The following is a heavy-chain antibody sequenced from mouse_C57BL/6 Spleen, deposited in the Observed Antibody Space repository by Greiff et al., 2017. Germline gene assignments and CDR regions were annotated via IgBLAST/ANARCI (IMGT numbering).Heavy chain of an antibody. V-gene: IGHV1-82*01. Sequence: VQLQQSGPELVKPGASVKISCKASGYAFRSSWMNWVKQRPGKGLEWIGRIYPGDGDTNYNGKFKGNATLTADKSSSTAYVQLSSLTAEYSAVYVCGRYQPAHYAVDYWGQGTSVTVSS. J-gene: IGHJ4*01. CDR3: GRYQPAHYAVDY. CDR1: GYAFRSSW. CDR2: IYPGDGDT.